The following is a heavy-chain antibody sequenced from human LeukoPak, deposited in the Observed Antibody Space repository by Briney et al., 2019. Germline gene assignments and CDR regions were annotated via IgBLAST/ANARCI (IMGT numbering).Heavy chain of an antibody. CDR3: ARDAVSTTTAGGIDY. J-gene: IGHJ4*02. Sequence: VATVKISCKVSGYTFTDYYMHWVQQARGKGLEWMGLVDPEDGETIYAEKFQGRVTITADTSTDTAYMELSSLRSEDTAVYYCARDAVSTTTAGGIDYWGQGTLVTVSS. V-gene: IGHV1-69-2*01. CDR2: VDPEDGET. D-gene: IGHD5/OR15-5a*01. CDR1: GYTFTDYY.